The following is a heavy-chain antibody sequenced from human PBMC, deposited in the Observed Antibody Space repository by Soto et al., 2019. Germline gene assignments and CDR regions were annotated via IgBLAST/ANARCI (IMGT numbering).Heavy chain of an antibody. J-gene: IGHJ6*02. CDR2: IYHGGST. Sequence: XETLSLTCSVSGCSISSANWWTWVRQPPVKGLEWIGEIYHGGSTSYNPSLKSRVTLSLDKFKNHFSLNLTSVTAADTAVYYCARLSFSYGVDVWGQGTTVTVSS. CDR1: GCSISSANW. V-gene: IGHV4-4*02. CDR3: ARLSFSYGVDV.